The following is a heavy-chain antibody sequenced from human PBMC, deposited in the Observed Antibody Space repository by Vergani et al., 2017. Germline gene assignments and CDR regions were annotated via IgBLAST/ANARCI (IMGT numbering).Heavy chain of an antibody. CDR1: SFKLGDYG. V-gene: IGHV3-15*01. CDR3: ARGDQLLGRFEAFDI. J-gene: IGHJ3*02. CDR2: IKSKTDGGTT. Sequence: VQLVESGGGVVQPGRSLRLSCTPSSFKLGDYGMHWVRQAPGKGLEWVGRIKSKTDGGTTYYAAPVKGKFTISRDDSRNSLYLQMNSLRAEDTAVYYCARGDQLLGRFEAFDIWGQGTMVTVSS. D-gene: IGHD2-2*01.